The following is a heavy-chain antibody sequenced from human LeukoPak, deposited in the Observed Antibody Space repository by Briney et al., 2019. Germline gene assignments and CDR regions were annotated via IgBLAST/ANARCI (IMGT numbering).Heavy chain of an antibody. V-gene: IGHV3-64*01. CDR1: GFTFSNYA. Sequence: GGSLRLXCATSGFTFSNYAVHWVRHAPGKGLEYVSAISTNGGTTYYANSVKGRFTISRDNSKNTLYLQMGSLTTEDMAVYYCARDYAGYSSRFGYYYYMDVWGKGTTVTVSS. CDR2: ISTNGGTT. CDR3: ARDYAGYSSRFGYYYYMDV. D-gene: IGHD5-18*01. J-gene: IGHJ6*03.